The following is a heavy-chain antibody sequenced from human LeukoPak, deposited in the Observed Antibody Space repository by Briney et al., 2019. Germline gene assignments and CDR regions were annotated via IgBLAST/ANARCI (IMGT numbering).Heavy chain of an antibody. D-gene: IGHD4-11*01. Sequence: SGTLSLTCAVYGGSFSGYYWSWIRQPPGKGLEWIGEINHSGSTNYNPSLKSRVTISVDTSKNQFSLKLSSVTATDTAVYYCARGPYSTLRHYNWFDPWGQGTLVTVPS. V-gene: IGHV4-34*01. CDR1: GGSFSGYY. J-gene: IGHJ5*02. CDR3: ARGPYSTLRHYNWFDP. CDR2: INHSGST.